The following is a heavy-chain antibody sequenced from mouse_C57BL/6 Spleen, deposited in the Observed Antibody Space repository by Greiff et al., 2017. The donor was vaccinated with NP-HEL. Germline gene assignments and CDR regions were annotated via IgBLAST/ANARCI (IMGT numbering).Heavy chain of an antibody. CDR1: GYTFTSYW. Sequence: QVQLQQPGTELVKPGASVKLSCKASGYTFTSYWMHWVKQRPGQGLEWIGNINPSNGGTNYNEKFKSKATLTVDKSSSTAYMQLSSLTSEDSAVYDCARGPYYYGSSYRYFDYWGQGTTLTVSS. J-gene: IGHJ2*01. CDR3: ARGPYYYGSSYRYFDY. CDR2: INPSNGGT. V-gene: IGHV1-53*01. D-gene: IGHD1-1*01.